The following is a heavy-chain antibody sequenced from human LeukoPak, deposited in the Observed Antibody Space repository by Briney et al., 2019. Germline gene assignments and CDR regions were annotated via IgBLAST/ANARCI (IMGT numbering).Heavy chain of an antibody. CDR3: ARGEADHNYYMDV. Sequence: GASVKVSCKASGYTFTGYYMHWVRQAPGQGLEWMGWISAYNGNTNYAQKLQGRVTMTTDTSTSTAYMELRSLRSDDTAVYYCARGEADHNYYMDVWGKGTTVTVSS. D-gene: IGHD1-14*01. CDR2: ISAYNGNT. J-gene: IGHJ6*03. V-gene: IGHV1-18*04. CDR1: GYTFTGYY.